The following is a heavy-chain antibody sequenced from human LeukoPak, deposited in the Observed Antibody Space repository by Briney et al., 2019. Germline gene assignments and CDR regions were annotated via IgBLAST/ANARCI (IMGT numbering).Heavy chain of an antibody. J-gene: IGHJ4*02. CDR1: GGSISSYY. CDR3: VRCRPAYGDGFDY. Sequence: SETLSLTCTVSGGSISSYYWSWIRQSAGKGLEWIGRIYSSGSTNYNPSLKSRVTMSVDTSKNQFSLKLSSVTAADTAVYYCVRCRPAYGDGFDYWGQGTLVTVSS. D-gene: IGHD4-17*01. CDR2: IYSSGST. V-gene: IGHV4-4*07.